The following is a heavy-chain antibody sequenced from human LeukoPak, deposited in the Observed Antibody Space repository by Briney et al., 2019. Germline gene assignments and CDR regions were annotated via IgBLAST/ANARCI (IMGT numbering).Heavy chain of an antibody. V-gene: IGHV3-30*04. CDR3: ARDHHRRLYDSQARDTFDI. J-gene: IGHJ3*02. CDR1: GFTFSSYA. D-gene: IGHD3-22*01. Sequence: PGGSLRLSCAASGFTFSSYAMNWVRQAPGKGLEWVAVISYDGSNKYYADSVKGRFTISRDNSKNTLYLQMNSLRAEDTAVYYCARDHHRRLYDSQARDTFDIWGQGTMVTVSS. CDR2: ISYDGSNK.